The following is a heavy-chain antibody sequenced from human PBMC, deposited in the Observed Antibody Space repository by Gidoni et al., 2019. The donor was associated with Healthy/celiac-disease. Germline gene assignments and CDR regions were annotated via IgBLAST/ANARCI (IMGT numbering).Heavy chain of an antibody. Sequence: QVQLVQSVAEVKTPGASVKVSCKASGYTFTGYYMHWVRQAPGQGLEWMGWINPNSGGTNYAQKFQGRVTMTSDTYISTAYMELSRLRSDDTAVYYCARMDKLGVAGQYWGQGTLVTVSS. CDR3: ARMDKLGVAGQY. D-gene: IGHD6-19*01. J-gene: IGHJ4*02. V-gene: IGHV1-2*02. CDR2: INPNSGGT. CDR1: GYTFTGYY.